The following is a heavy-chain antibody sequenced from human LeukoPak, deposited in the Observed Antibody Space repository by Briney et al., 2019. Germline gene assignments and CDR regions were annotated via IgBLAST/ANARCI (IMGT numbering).Heavy chain of an antibody. D-gene: IGHD2-15*01. CDR2: FDPEDGET. V-gene: IGHV1-24*01. J-gene: IGHJ4*02. CDR3: ARDVGGGYCTGGSCLGAFDY. Sequence: GASVKVSCKASGGTFSSYAISWVRQAPGKGLEWMGGFDPEDGETIYAQKFQGRVTMTEDTSTDTAYMELSSLRSEDTAVYYCARDVGGGYCTGGSCLGAFDYWGPGTLVTVSS. CDR1: GGTFSSYA.